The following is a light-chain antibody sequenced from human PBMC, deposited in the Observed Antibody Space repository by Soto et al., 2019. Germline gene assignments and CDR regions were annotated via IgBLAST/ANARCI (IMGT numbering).Light chain of an antibody. CDR3: QQYNNWPLT. V-gene: IGKV3-15*01. J-gene: IGKJ3*01. Sequence: EIVMTQSPGTLSVSPGERATLSCRASQSVSSSLAWYQQKPGQAPRLLIYGASTRATGIPARFSGSGSGTEFTLTISSLQSEDFAVYYCQQYNNWPLTFGPGTKVDIK. CDR2: GAS. CDR1: QSVSSS.